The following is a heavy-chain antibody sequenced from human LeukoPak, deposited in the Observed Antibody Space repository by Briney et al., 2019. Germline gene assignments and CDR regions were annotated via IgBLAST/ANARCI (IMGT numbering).Heavy chain of an antibody. J-gene: IGHJ4*02. Sequence: SETLSLTCAVYGGSFSGYYWSRIRQPAGKGLEWIGRIYTSGSTNYNPSLKSRVTMSVDTSKNQFSLKLSSVTAADTAVYYCARETDPLRRIRGIGYWGQGTLVTVSS. CDR1: GGSFSGYY. D-gene: IGHD3-16*02. V-gene: IGHV4-4*07. CDR3: ARETDPLRRIRGIGY. CDR2: IYTSGST.